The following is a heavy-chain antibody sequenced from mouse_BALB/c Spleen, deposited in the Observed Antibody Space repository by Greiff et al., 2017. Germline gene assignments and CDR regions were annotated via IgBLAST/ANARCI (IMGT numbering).Heavy chain of an antibody. Sequence: VKLVESGPGLVAPSQSLSITYTVSGFSLTSYGVHWVRQPPGKGLEWLGVIWAGGSTNYNSALMSRLSISKDNSKSQVFLKMNSLQTDDTAMYYCARERHSSGYMMDYWGQGTSVTVSS. V-gene: IGHV2-9*02. D-gene: IGHD3-1*01. J-gene: IGHJ4*01. CDR3: ARERHSSGYMMDY. CDR2: IWAGGST. CDR1: GFSLTSYG.